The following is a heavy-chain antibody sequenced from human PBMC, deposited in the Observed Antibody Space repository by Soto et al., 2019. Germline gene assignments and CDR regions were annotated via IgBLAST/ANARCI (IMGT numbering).Heavy chain of an antibody. CDR1: GFTFSSYG. J-gene: IGHJ4*02. Sequence: HPGGSLRLSCAASGFTFSSYGMHWVRQAPGKGLEWVAVISYDGSNKYYADSVKGRFTISRDNSKNTLYLQMNSLRAEDTAVYYWSKDLEVGANYWGQGTLVTVSS. CDR3: SKDLEVGANY. V-gene: IGHV3-30*18. D-gene: IGHD1-26*01. CDR2: ISYDGSNK.